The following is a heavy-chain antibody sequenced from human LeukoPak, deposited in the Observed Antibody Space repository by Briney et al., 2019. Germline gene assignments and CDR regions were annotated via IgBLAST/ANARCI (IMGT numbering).Heavy chain of an antibody. CDR2: IDPSDSYT. CDR3: AREGVAGTWVDY. J-gene: IGHJ4*02. CDR1: ENFITSYW. Sequence: SQKISYAGSENFITSYWLSWVRQMAEKGQEWRGRIDPSDSYTNYSPPFQGHVTITADKSITTAYLQWSSLKASDTAMYYCAREGVAGTWVDYWGQGTLVIVSS. D-gene: IGHD6-19*01. V-gene: IGHV5-10-1*01.